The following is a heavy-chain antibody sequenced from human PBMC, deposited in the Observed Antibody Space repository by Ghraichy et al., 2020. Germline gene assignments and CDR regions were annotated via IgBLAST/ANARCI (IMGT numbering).Heavy chain of an antibody. V-gene: IGHV3-7*03. CDR3: ARDYEDYGDSEYFQH. CDR1: GFTFSSYW. Sequence: GGSLRLSCAASGFTFSSYWMSWVRQAPGKGLEWVANIKQDGSEKYYVDSVKGRFTISRDNAKNSLYLQMNSLRAEDTAVYYCARDYEDYGDSEYFQHWGQGTLVTVSS. CDR2: IKQDGSEK. D-gene: IGHD4-17*01. J-gene: IGHJ1*01.